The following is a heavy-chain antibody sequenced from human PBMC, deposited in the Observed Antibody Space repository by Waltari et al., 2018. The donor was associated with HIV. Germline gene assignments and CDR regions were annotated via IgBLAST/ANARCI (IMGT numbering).Heavy chain of an antibody. Sequence: QEQLVQSGTEVKKPGASVRVPCKASGSTFIGYFIHWVRQAPGQGLEWMGWLNPKSGATNYAQRFRGRVTFTRDTSVDTAYLDLARLRVDDTATYFCHRPWDSDHWGSDNWGQGTLVIVSS. D-gene: IGHD3-16*01. J-gene: IGHJ4*01. CDR3: HRPWDSDHWGSDN. V-gene: IGHV1-2*02. CDR2: LNPKSGAT. CDR1: GSTFIGYF.